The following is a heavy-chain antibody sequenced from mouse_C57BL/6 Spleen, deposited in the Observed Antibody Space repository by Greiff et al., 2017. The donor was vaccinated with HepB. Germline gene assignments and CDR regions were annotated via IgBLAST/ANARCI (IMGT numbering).Heavy chain of an antibody. CDR2: IYPRSGNT. J-gene: IGHJ2*01. Sequence: VQLQQSGAELARPGASVKLSCKASGYTFTSYGISWVKQRTGQGLEWIGEIYPRSGNTYYNEKFKGKATLTADKSSSTAYMELRSLTSEDSAVYFCARHYYGSSVCDYWGQGTTLTVSS. CDR3: ARHYYGSSVCDY. D-gene: IGHD1-1*01. V-gene: IGHV1-81*01. CDR1: GYTFTSYG.